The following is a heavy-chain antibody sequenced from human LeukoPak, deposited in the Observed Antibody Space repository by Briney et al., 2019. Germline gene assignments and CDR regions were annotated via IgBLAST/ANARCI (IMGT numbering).Heavy chain of an antibody. CDR1: GFTFSSYS. CDR3: ARDTGGGQWLVPGTPSYFDY. V-gene: IGHV3-21*01. J-gene: IGHJ4*02. CDR2: ISSSSSYI. D-gene: IGHD6-19*01. Sequence: PGGSLRLSYAASGFTFSSYSMNWVRQAPGKGLEWVSSISSSSSYIYYADSVKGRFTISRDNAKNSLYLQMNSLRAEDTAVYYCARDTGGGQWLVPGTPSYFDYWGQGTLVTVSS.